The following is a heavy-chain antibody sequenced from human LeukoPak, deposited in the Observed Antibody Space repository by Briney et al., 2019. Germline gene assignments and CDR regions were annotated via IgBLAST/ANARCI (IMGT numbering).Heavy chain of an antibody. J-gene: IGHJ4*02. CDR2: IYYSGST. D-gene: IGHD6-19*01. CDR3: ASFRGKLSISSSGWYDY. CDR1: GGSISSSSYY. Sequence: SSETLSLTCTVSGGSISSSSYYWGWIRQPPGKGLEWIGSIYYSGSTYYNPSLKSRVTISVDTSKNQFSLKLSSVTAADTAVYYCASFRGKLSISSSGWYDYWGQGTLVTVSS. V-gene: IGHV4-39*01.